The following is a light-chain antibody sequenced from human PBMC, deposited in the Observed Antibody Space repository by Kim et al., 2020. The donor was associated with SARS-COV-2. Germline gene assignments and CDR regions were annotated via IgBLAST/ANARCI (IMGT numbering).Light chain of an antibody. V-gene: IGKV1-5*01. CDR2: DAS. J-gene: IGKJ4*01. CDR1: ENIETS. CDR3: QQYSRYST. Sequence: SASFGDRVSITCRASENIETSLAWYQQKPGKAPKVLMYDASTLQSGVSSRFSGSGSGTEFTLHIRSLQPDDFATYYCQQYSRYSTFGGGTRVDIK.